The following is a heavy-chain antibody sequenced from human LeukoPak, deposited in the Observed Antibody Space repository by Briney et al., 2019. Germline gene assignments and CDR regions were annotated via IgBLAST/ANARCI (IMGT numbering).Heavy chain of an antibody. CDR2: ISESSSYI. CDR1: GFSFSSYS. V-gene: IGHV3-21*01. J-gene: IGHJ6*02. CDR3: ASSTTVTTVYYGMDV. D-gene: IGHD4-17*01. Sequence: GGSLILSCAASGFSFSSYSMNWVRQAPGKGLEWVSSISESSSYIYYADSVKGRFTISRDNAKSSLYLQMNSLRAEDTAVYYCASSTTVTTVYYGMDVWGQGTTVTVSS.